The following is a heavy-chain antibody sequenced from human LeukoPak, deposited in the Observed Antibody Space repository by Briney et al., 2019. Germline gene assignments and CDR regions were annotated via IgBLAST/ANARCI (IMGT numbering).Heavy chain of an antibody. CDR1: GYTFTSYG. CDR3: ARDVVDRYYDTTQALFDY. J-gene: IGHJ4*02. CDR2: ISAYNGNT. V-gene: IGHV1-18*01. Sequence: GASVKVSCKASGYTFTSYGISWVRQAPGQGLEWMGWISAYNGNTNYAQKLQGRVTMTTDTSTSTAYMELRSLRSDDTAVYYCARDVVDRYYDTTQALFDYWGQGTLVTVSS. D-gene: IGHD3-22*01.